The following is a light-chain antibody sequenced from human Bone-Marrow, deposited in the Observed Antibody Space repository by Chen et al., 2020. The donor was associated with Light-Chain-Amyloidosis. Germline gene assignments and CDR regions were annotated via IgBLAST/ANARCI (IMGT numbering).Light chain of an antibody. CDR1: SRDVGGYNY. V-gene: IGLV2-14*01. CDR2: EVS. Sequence: QSALTQPASVSGSPGQSITISCTGTSRDVGGYNYVSWYQQHPGKAPKRMIYEVSNRPSGVSNRFSDSKAGNTASLTISGRQAADEADYYGSSYTSSSTVVFGGGTKLPVL. CDR3: SSYTSSSTVV. J-gene: IGLJ2*01.